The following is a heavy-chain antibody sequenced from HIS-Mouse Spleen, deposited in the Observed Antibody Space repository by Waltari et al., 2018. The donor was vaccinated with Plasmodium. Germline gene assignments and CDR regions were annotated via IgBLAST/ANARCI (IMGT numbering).Heavy chain of an antibody. Sequence: QVPLVESGGGVVQHGRSLRLSCAAPEFTFRSYGIHWVRQAPGKGLEWVAVISYDGSNKYYADSVKGRFTISRDNSKNTLYLQMNSPRAEDTAVYYCAKAQGVINFDYWGQGTLVTVSS. CDR2: ISYDGSNK. D-gene: IGHD3-16*01. CDR3: AKAQGVINFDY. J-gene: IGHJ4*02. V-gene: IGHV3-30*18. CDR1: EFTFRSYG.